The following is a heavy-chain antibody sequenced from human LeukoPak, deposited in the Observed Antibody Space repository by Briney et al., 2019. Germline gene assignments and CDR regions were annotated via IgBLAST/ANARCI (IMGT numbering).Heavy chain of an antibody. Sequence: PVGSLRLSCAASGFPFRTYAMTWVRQAPGKGLEWVSSISVSGGSTYYADSVKGRFTISRDNSKITLYLQMNSLRAEDTAVYYCANRGVGYYYMDVWGKGTTVTVSS. CDR1: GFPFRTYA. J-gene: IGHJ6*03. CDR3: ANRGVGYYYMDV. V-gene: IGHV3-23*01. D-gene: IGHD2-15*01. CDR2: ISVSGGST.